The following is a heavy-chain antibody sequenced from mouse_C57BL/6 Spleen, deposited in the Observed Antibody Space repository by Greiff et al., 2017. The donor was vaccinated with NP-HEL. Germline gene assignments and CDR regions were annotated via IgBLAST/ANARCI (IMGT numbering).Heavy chain of an antibody. Sequence: QVQLQQPGAELVKPGASVKLSCKASGYTFTSYWMHWVKQRPGQGLEWIGMIHPNSGSTNYNEKFKSKATLTVDNSSSTAYMQLSSLTSEDSAVYYCARHYYGSSYYFDYWGQGTTLTVSS. V-gene: IGHV1-64*01. D-gene: IGHD1-1*01. CDR2: IHPNSGST. J-gene: IGHJ2*01. CDR1: GYTFTSYW. CDR3: ARHYYGSSYYFDY.